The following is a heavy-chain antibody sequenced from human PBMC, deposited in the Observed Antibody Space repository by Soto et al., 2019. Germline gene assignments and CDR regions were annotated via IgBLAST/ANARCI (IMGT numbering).Heavy chain of an antibody. J-gene: IGHJ4*02. CDR3: TIVRVAHSALDH. V-gene: IGHV3-30*15. D-gene: IGHD3-10*02. CDR2: MSYDGSDT. Sequence: WGSLLVTCVGSVFIFSNNAMHWVRQTPGKGLEWVAFMSYDGSDTFYADSVKGRFTISRDNSKNTLFLHMSNLRAEDTAMYYCTIVRVAHSALDHWGQGTLVTVSS. CDR1: VFIFSNNA.